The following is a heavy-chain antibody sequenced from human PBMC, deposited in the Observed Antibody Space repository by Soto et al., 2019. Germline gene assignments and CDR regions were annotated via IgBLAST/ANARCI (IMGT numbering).Heavy chain of an antibody. Sequence: TLSLTCTVSGGSISSGDYYLSWIRQPPGKGLEWIGYMYYSGSTYYNPSLKSRVTISVDTSKNQFSLKLSSVTAADTAVYYCARDDCGADCYSDYWGQGTLVTVSS. D-gene: IGHD2-21*02. CDR1: GGSISSGDYY. CDR3: ARDDCGADCYSDY. J-gene: IGHJ4*02. V-gene: IGHV4-30-4*01. CDR2: MYYSGST.